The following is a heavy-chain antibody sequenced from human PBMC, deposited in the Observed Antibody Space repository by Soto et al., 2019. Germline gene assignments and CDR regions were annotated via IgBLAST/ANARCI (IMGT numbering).Heavy chain of an antibody. Sequence: SSTXSLTCSFYVVSFIVYYFIVMRHPPGKGLEWMGEINHSGSTKYNPSLKSRVTISVDTSKNQFSLKLSSVTAADTAVYYCERGPVVVADTTTMGIELWGQATTV. J-gene: IGHJ6*01. D-gene: IGHD2-15*01. CDR2: INHSGST. CDR1: VVSFIVYY. CDR3: ERGPVVVADTTTMGIEL. V-gene: IGHV4-34*01.